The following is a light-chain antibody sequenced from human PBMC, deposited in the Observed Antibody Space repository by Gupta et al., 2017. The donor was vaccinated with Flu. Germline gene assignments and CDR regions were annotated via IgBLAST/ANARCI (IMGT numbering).Light chain of an antibody. CDR1: SSDVGGYNY. V-gene: IGLV2-14*01. J-gene: IGLJ3*02. CDR3: STYKRSSTRV. Sequence: QLALTQPASVSGSPGQSITISCTGTSSDVGGYNYVSWYQQHPGKAPNLMIYEVSNRPSWVSNRFSCAKTASTTSLTITGLQAEDEAAYYCSTYKRSSTRVFGGGTKLTVL. CDR2: EVS.